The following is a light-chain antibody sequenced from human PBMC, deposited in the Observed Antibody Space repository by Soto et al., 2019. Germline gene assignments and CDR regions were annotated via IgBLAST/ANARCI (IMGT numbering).Light chain of an antibody. V-gene: IGKV1-39*01. CDR2: AAS. CDR1: QSITIS. J-gene: IGKJ3*01. Sequence: DIQMTQSPSSLSASVGDRVTITCRASQSITISLNWYQQKPGKAPKLLIYAASNLHSGVPSRFSGSGSGTDFTLTTSNLQPDDFATYYCQQTYSTPRTFGPGTKWIS. CDR3: QQTYSTPRT.